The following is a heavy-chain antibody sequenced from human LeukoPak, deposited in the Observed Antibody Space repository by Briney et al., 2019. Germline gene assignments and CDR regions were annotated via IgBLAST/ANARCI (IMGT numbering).Heavy chain of an antibody. V-gene: IGHV4-59*01. Sequence: SETLSLTCTVSGGSISSYYWSWIRQPPGKRLEWIGHIYYSGSTNYNPSLKSRVTISKDTSKNQFSLKLSSVTAADTAVYYCVREHDWGDFDFWGQGTLVTVSS. CDR2: IYYSGST. CDR1: GGSISSYY. CDR3: VREHDWGDFDF. J-gene: IGHJ4*02. D-gene: IGHD3-9*01.